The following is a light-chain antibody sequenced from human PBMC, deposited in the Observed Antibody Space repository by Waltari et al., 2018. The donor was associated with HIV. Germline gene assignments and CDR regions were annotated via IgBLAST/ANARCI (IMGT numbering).Light chain of an antibody. CDR1: SPNFGRNT. CDR3: AAWDDSLNGLWV. CDR2: SNI. V-gene: IGLV1-44*01. Sequence: QSVLTQPPSASGTPGQRVTISCSGSSPNFGRNTVNWYHQHPGTAPKPLIHSNIQRPSGVPDRFSGSNSGTSAALAISGLQSDDEADYYCAAWDDSLNGLWVFGGVTKLTVL. J-gene: IGLJ3*02.